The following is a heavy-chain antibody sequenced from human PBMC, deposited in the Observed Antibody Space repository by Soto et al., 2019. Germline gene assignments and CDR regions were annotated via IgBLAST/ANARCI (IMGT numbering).Heavy chain of an antibody. CDR1: GGTFSSYA. CDR2: IIPIFGTA. D-gene: IGHD6-13*01. CDR3: ATSYSSSWYYYYGMDV. V-gene: IGHV1-69*06. J-gene: IGHJ6*02. Sequence: SVKVSCKASGGTFSSYAISWVRQAPGQGLEWMGGIIPIFGTANYAQKFQGRVTITADKSTSTAYMELSSLRSEDTAVYYCATSYSSSWYYYYGMDVWGQGTTVTVSS.